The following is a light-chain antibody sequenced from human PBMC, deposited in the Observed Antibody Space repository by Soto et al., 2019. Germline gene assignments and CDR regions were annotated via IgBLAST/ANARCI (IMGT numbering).Light chain of an antibody. CDR2: CAS. V-gene: IGKV4-1*01. Sequence: DIVMTQSPDSLAVSLGERATFTCKSSQSVLFSSNNRNYLAWYQQRPGQPPKLLVYCASTRESGVPDRFSGSGSGSEFTFTISSLQAEDVAVYYCQQYYTTPYTFGQGTKLEI. CDR1: QSVLFSSNNRNY. J-gene: IGKJ2*01. CDR3: QQYYTTPYT.